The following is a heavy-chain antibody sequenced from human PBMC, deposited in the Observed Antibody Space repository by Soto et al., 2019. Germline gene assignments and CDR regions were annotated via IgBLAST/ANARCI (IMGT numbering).Heavy chain of an antibody. J-gene: IGHJ5*02. CDR2: IYYSGST. D-gene: IGHD1-26*01. CDR1: GGSISSGGYY. CDR3: ARSILHGGNWFDP. V-gene: IGHV4-31*03. Sequence: QVQLQESGPGLVKLSQTLSLTCTVSGGSISSGGYYWSWIRQHPGKGLEWIGYIYYSGSTYYNPSLKSRVTISVDTSKNQFSLKLSSVTAADTAVYYCARSILHGGNWFDPWGQGTLVTVSS.